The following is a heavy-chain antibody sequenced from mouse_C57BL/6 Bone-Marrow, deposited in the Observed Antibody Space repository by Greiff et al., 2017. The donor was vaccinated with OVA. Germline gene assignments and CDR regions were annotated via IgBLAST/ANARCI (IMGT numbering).Heavy chain of an antibody. V-gene: IGHV1-81*01. CDR3: ARGGYYFAN. J-gene: IGHJ3*01. CDR1: GYTFTSYG. Sequence: VKLQESGAELARPGASVKLSCKASGYTFTSYGISWVKQRTGQGLEWIGEIYPRSGNTYYNEKFKGKATLTADKSSSTAYMELRSLTSEDSAVYFCARGGYYFANWGQGTLVTVSA. D-gene: IGHD2-3*01. CDR2: IYPRSGNT.